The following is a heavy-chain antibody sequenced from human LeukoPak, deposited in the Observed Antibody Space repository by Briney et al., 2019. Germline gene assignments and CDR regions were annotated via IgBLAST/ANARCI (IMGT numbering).Heavy chain of an antibody. CDR3: ARGRGRGYSYGNDY. CDR1: GYTFTGYY. J-gene: IGHJ4*02. V-gene: IGHV1-2*02. D-gene: IGHD5-18*01. CDR2: INPNSGGT. Sequence: ASVKVSCKASGYTFTGYYMHWVRQAPGQGLEWVGWINPNSGGTNYAQKFQGRVTMTRDTSISTAYMELSRLRSDDTAVYYCARGRGRGYSYGNDYWGQGTLVTVSS.